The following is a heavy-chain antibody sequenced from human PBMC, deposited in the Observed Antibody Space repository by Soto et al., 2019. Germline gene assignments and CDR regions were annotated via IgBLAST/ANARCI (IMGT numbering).Heavy chain of an antibody. CDR3: AKVRYRSPMGYYYGMDV. J-gene: IGHJ6*02. V-gene: IGHV1-69*01. CDR1: RVAFSKFI. D-gene: IGHD6-19*01. CDR2: IIPVFGTA. Sequence: QAQLEQSGGEVKKPGSSVKVSCKASRVAFSKFIVTWVRQAPGVGLEWVGGIIPVFGTANYAQKFQGRVTITADESTSTSYMEVNNLRFEDTAVYYCAKVRYRSPMGYYYGMDVWGQGTTVTVSS.